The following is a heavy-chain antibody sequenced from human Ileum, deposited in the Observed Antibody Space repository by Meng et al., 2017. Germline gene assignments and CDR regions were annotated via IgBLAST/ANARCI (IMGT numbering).Heavy chain of an antibody. D-gene: IGHD4-11*01. J-gene: IGHJ4*02. Sequence: EVQLLESGGGLVQPGGSLRLSCAASGFTFSSYWMHWVRQAPGKGLVWVSRISSDGSSTSYAGSVKGRFTISRDNAKNTLYLQVNSLRAEDTAVYYCARDRLDYSDSGFDYWGQGTLVTVSS. V-gene: IGHV3-74*01. CDR1: GFTFSSYW. CDR3: ARDRLDYSDSGFDY. CDR2: ISSDGSST.